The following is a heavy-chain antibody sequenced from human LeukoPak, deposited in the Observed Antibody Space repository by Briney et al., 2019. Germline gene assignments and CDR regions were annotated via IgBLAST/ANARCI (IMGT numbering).Heavy chain of an antibody. V-gene: IGHV1-18*01. Sequence: ASVKVSCKASGYTFTSYGISWVRQAPGQGLEWMGWISAYNGNTNYAQKLQGRVTMTTDTSTSTACMELRSLRSDDTAVYYCARDASLGSWFDPWGQGTLVTVSS. J-gene: IGHJ5*02. CDR3: ARDASLGSWFDP. CDR1: GYTFTSYG. CDR2: ISAYNGNT. D-gene: IGHD3-16*01.